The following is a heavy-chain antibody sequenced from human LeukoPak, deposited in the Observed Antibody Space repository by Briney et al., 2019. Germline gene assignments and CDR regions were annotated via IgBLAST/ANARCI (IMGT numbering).Heavy chain of an antibody. CDR1: GFNVSNNY. D-gene: IGHD6-13*01. J-gene: IGHJ4*02. CDR2: IYRGGST. Sequence: GGSLRLSCAVSGFNVSNNYMSWVRQAPGKGLGWVSVIYRGGSTYYADSVKGRFTMSRDNSKNTVYLQVDSLRAEDTAVYYCARDRGAAAGNWGQGTLVTVSS. V-gene: IGHV3-53*01. CDR3: ARDRGAAAGN.